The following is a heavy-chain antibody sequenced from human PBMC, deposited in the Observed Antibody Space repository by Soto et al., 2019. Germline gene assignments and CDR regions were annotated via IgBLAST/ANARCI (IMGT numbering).Heavy chain of an antibody. CDR2: INPYSGST. CDR1: GYTFSNYG. J-gene: IGHJ6*02. D-gene: IGHD6-13*01. Sequence: SVKVSCKTSGYTFSNYGIKWVRQAPGQGLEWMGWINPYSGSTNYAQKFQGWVSMTRDTSFTTAYMELSRLRSDDTAVYYCAREKEQNYGMDVWGQGTTVTVSS. V-gene: IGHV1-2*04. CDR3: AREKEQNYGMDV.